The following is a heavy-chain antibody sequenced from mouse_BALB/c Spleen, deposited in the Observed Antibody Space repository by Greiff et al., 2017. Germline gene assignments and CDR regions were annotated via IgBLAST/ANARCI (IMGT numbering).Heavy chain of an antibody. CDR3: ARVPPYYGSSYGGAMDY. D-gene: IGHD1-1*01. Sequence: EVKLVESGGGLVKLGGSLKLSCAASGFTFSSYYMSWVRQTPEKRLELVAAINSNGGSTYYPDTVKGRFTISRDNAKNTLYLQMSSLKSEDTALYYCARVPPYYGSSYGGAMDYWGQGTSVTVSS. J-gene: IGHJ4*01. CDR1: GFTFSSYY. CDR2: INSNGGST. V-gene: IGHV5-6-2*01.